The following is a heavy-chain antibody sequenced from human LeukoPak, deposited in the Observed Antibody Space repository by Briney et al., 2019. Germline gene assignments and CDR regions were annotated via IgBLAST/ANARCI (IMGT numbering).Heavy chain of an antibody. J-gene: IGHJ4*02. V-gene: IGHV3-23*01. D-gene: IGHD1-26*01. CDR3: AKDRVGATLYFDY. CDR2: ITASGDTT. CDR1: GFTFSSYA. Sequence: PGGSLRLSCAASGFTFSSYAMSWVRQAPGKGLEWVSGITASGDTTHHGDSVKRRFTISRDYSKNTLYLQMNSLRAEDTAVYYCAKDRVGATLYFDYWGQGTLVTVSS.